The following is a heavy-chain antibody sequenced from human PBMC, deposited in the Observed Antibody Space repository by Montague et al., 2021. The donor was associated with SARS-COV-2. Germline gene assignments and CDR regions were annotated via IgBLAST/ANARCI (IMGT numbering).Heavy chain of an antibody. CDR3: AHRSLELLWFGWGY. D-gene: IGHD3-10*01. CDR1: GFSLSTSGVG. CDR2: IYWDDDK. J-gene: IGHJ4*02. V-gene: IGHV2-5*02. Sequence: LALVKPTQTLTLTCTFSGFSLSTSGVGVGWIRQPPGKALEWLALIYWDDDKRYSPSLKSRLTITKDTSKNQVVLTVTNMDPVDTATYYCAHRSLELLWFGWGYWGQGTLVTVSS.